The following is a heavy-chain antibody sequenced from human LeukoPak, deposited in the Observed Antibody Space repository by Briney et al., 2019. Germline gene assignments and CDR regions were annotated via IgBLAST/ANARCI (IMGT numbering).Heavy chain of an antibody. Sequence: GGSLRLSCAASGFNFSDYFLTWVRQAPGKGLEWVANINQDGNEKNYVDSLEGRFTISRDNAKRSLYLQMNSLRVDDTAMYYCVRDVGYYDGNHDYWGQGTLVIVSS. J-gene: IGHJ4*02. CDR2: INQDGNEK. CDR3: VRDVGYYDGNHDY. CDR1: GFNFSDYF. D-gene: IGHD3-10*01. V-gene: IGHV3-7*01.